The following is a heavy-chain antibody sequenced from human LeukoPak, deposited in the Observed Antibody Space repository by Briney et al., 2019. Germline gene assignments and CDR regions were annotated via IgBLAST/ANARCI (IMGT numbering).Heavy chain of an antibody. CDR1: GYTFTGYY. CDR3: ARAGYCSSTSCANWFDP. D-gene: IGHD2-2*01. J-gene: IGHJ5*02. V-gene: IGHV1-8*02. Sequence: GASVKVSCKASGYTFTGYYMHWVRQATGQGLEWMGWMNPNSGNTGYAQKFQGRVTMTRNTSISTAYMELSSLRSEDTAVYYCARAGYCSSTSCANWFDPWGQGTLVTVSS. CDR2: MNPNSGNT.